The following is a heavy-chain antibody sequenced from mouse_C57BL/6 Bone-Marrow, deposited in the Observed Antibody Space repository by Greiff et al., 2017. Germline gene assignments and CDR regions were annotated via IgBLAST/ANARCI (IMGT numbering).Heavy chain of an antibody. J-gene: IGHJ2*01. D-gene: IGHD1-1*01. CDR3: ASDGSSAYDVDD. Sequence: QVQLQQPGAELVKPGASVKLSCTASGYTFTSYWITWVKQRPGQGLEWIGDIYPGSGSTNYNAKFKSTATLTVDTSSSTAYMQLSSLTSEDSAVYYGASDGSSAYDVDDWGQGTTLTVAS. CDR1: GYTFTSYW. V-gene: IGHV1-55*01. CDR2: IYPGSGST.